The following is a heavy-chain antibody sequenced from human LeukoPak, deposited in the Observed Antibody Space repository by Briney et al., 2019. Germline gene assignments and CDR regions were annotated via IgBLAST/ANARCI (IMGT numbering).Heavy chain of an antibody. V-gene: IGHV5-51*01. CDR2: IYPGESET. Sequence: GESLKISCNGSGYKFSNFWIGWVRQMPGKGLEWMGLIYPGESETRYSPSFQGQVTISVDTSLTTAYLQWSDLKASDTAMYLWARPQVGYRKSSRDNYSYMDVWGKRTTVTVS. CDR1: GYKFSNFW. CDR3: ARPQVGYRKSSRDNYSYMDV. D-gene: IGHD6-13*01. J-gene: IGHJ6*03.